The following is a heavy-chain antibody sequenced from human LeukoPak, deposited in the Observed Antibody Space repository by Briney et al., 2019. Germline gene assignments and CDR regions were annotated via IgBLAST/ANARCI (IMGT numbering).Heavy chain of an antibody. CDR3: TTAGLELDY. CDR1: GFTFSNAW. Sequence: PGGSLRLSCAASGFTFSNAWMSWVRQAPGKGLEWVCRIKSKTDGGTTDYAAPVKGRFTISRDDSKNTLYLQMNSLKTEDTAVYYCTTAGLELDYWGQGTLVTVSS. CDR2: IKSKTDGGTT. D-gene: IGHD3/OR15-3a*01. J-gene: IGHJ4*02. V-gene: IGHV3-15*01.